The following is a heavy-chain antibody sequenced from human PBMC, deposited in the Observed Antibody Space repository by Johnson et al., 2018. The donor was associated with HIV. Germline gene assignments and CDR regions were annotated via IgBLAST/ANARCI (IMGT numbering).Heavy chain of an antibody. V-gene: IGHV3-30*18. CDR1: GFTFSNFG. J-gene: IGHJ3*02. D-gene: IGHD2-8*02. CDR3: AKLHCAGGVCNFDILYDAFDT. CDR2: ISYDGSNK. Sequence: QVQLVESGGGVVQPGRSLRLSCAASGFTFSNFGIHWVRRAPGKGLEWVAVISYDGSNKYYVDSVKGRFTISRDNSKNTLYLQMNSLRADDTAVYYCAKLHCAGGVCNFDILYDAFDTWGHGTMVTVSS.